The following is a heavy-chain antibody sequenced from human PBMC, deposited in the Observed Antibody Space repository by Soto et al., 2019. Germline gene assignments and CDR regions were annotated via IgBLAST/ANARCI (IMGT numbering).Heavy chain of an antibody. J-gene: IGHJ6*02. Sequence: GGSLRLSCAASGFTFSSYALTWVRQAPGKGLAWVSAISGTGAGTYYADSVKGRFTISRDNSKNTLYLQMNSLRAEDTAVYYCAKDLLNYPWEQETAVYYYGLDAWGQGTTVTVSS. CDR3: AKDLLNYPWEQETAVYYYGLDA. CDR1: GFTFSSYA. CDR2: ISGTGAGT. D-gene: IGHD1-1*01. V-gene: IGHV3-23*01.